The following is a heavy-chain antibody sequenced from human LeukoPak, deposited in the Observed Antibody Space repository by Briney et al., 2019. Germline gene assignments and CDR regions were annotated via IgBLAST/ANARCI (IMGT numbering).Heavy chain of an antibody. CDR3: ARPLITGGWFDP. D-gene: IGHD3-22*01. CDR1: GGSISSSSYY. J-gene: IGHJ5*02. CDR2: IYYSGST. Sequence: SETLSLTCTVSGGSISSSSYYWGWIRQPPGKGLEWIGSIYYSGSTYYNPSLKSRVTISVDTSKNQFSLKLSSVTAADTAVYYCARPLITGGWFDPWGQGTLVTVSS. V-gene: IGHV4-39*07.